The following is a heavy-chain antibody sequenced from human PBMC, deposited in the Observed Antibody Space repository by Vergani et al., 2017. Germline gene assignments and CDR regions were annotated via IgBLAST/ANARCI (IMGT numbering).Heavy chain of an antibody. CDR3: VRKGLATIYDWFDP. CDR1: GFTFNSYG. Sequence: EVQLVESGGGVVQPGGSLRLSCAASGFTFNSYGMHWVRQAPGKGLEWVANIKQDGSEDYYVDSVKGRFTITRDNAKKFIYLQMNSLRADDTAVYYCVRKGLATIYDWFDPWGQGTRVTVSS. CDR2: IKQDGSED. J-gene: IGHJ5*01. D-gene: IGHD5-24*01. V-gene: IGHV3-7*01.